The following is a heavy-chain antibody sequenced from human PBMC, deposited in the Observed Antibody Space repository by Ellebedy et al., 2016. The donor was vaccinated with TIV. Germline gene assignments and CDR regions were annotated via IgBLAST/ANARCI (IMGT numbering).Heavy chain of an antibody. D-gene: IGHD2-21*02. J-gene: IGHJ4*02. Sequence: MPSETLSLTCSVSGSFISRYYWGWIRQPPGKGLEWIGSIYYTGSTYYKPPLKSRVSISVDTSKNQFSLKLSSVTAADTAVYYCARMRYCGGDCWYFDYWGQGTLVTVSS. CDR3: ARMRYCGGDCWYFDY. CDR1: GSFISRYY. V-gene: IGHV4-39*01. CDR2: IYYTGST.